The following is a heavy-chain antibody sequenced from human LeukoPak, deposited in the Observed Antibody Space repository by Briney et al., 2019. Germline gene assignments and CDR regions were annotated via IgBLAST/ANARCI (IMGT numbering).Heavy chain of an antibody. CDR2: IYYSGST. Sequence: SETLSLTCTVSGDSISSYYWSWIRQPPGKGLEWIGYIYYSGSTNYNPSLKSRVTISVDTSKNQFSLKLSSVTAADTAVYYCAREGAPGAFDIWGQGTMVTVSS. J-gene: IGHJ3*02. CDR3: AREGAPGAFDI. D-gene: IGHD1-26*01. V-gene: IGHV4-59*01. CDR1: GDSISSYY.